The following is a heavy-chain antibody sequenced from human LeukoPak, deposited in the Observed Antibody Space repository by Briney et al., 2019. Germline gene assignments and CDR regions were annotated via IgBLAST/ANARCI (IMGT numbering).Heavy chain of an antibody. CDR1: GFTFSGYA. J-gene: IGHJ4*02. CDR2: ISYDGSNK. Sequence: GGSLRLSCAASGFTFSGYAMHWVRQAPGKGLEWVAVISYDGSNKYYADSVKGRFTISRDNSKNTLYLQMNSLRAEDTAVYYCARDLFRRRNGVVEGYFDYWGQGTLVTVSS. V-gene: IGHV3-30-3*01. D-gene: IGHD2-8*01. CDR3: ARDLFRRRNGVVEGYFDY.